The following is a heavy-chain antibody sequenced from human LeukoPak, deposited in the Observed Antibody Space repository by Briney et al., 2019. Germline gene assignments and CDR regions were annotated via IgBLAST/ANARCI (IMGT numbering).Heavy chain of an antibody. CDR1: GFTFSDYY. CDR2: IDMSGTTI. J-gene: IGHJ5*02. Sequence: PGGSLRLSCAASGFTFSDYYMGWVRQAPGKGLEWASYIDMSGTTIYYADSLKGRFTISRDNSKNTLYLQMNSLRAEDTAVYYCARVGYNWNDRANWFDPWGQGTLVTVSS. CDR3: ARVGYNWNDRANWFDP. V-gene: IGHV3-11*01. D-gene: IGHD1-1*01.